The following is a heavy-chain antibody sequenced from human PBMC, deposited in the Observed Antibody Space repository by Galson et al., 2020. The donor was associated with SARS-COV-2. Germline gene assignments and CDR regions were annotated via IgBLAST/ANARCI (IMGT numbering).Heavy chain of an antibody. D-gene: IGHD3-3*01. CDR3: SRAMPTDLPDY. CDR2: IRTKPYGMTT. Sequence: GESLKISCTVSGFTFGDYVISWFRQAPGKGLEFVGFIRTKPYGMTTHYAVSVRGRFTIARDDSNSIAYLQMNSLTTGDTAVYYCSRAMPTDLPDYWGQGTLVTVTS. CDR1: GFTFGDYV. V-gene: IGHV3-49*03. J-gene: IGHJ4*02.